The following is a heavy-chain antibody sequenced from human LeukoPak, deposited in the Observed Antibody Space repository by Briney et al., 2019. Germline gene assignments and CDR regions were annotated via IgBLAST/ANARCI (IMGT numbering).Heavy chain of an antibody. V-gene: IGHV1-18*04. D-gene: IGHD2-2*01. J-gene: IGHJ5*02. CDR3: ARDCYGSCPGWFDP. CDR1: GYTFTSYG. Sequence: ASVKISCKASGYTFTSYGISWVRQAPGQGLEWMGWISAYNGNTNYAQKLQGRVTMTTDTSTSTAYMELRSLRSDDTAVYYCARDCYGSCPGWFDPWGQGTLVTVSS. CDR2: ISAYNGNT.